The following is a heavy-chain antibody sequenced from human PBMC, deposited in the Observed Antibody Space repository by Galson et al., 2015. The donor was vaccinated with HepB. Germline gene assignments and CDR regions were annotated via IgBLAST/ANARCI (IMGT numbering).Heavy chain of an antibody. J-gene: IGHJ6*02. CDR3: ASVAAVVPAAMEAYYGMDG. CDR1: GDTFTSYY. V-gene: IGHV1-46*01. Sequence: GKVSGKASGDTFTSYYMHWVRQSPGQGLEWMGIINPSGGSTSYAQKFQGRVTMTRDTSRSTVYMELRSLRSEDTAVYYCASVAAVVPAAMEAYYGMDGWGQGTTVTVSS. D-gene: IGHD2-2*01. CDR2: INPSGGST.